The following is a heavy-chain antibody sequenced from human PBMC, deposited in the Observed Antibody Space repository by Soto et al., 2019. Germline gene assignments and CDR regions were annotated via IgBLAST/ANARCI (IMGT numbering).Heavy chain of an antibody. CDR2: IKIKANSYAT. V-gene: IGHV3-73*02. CDR3: TATLNLDTDLHY. Sequence: EVQLVESGGDLAQPGGSLKLTCAASGFTLSGSAMHWVRQASGKGLDWVGRIKIKANSYATAYAASVKGRFTISRDDSKNTAYLQITSLKTEDTAVYYCTATLNLDTDLHYWGQGTLVTVSS. J-gene: IGHJ4*02. D-gene: IGHD5-18*01. CDR1: GFTLSGSA.